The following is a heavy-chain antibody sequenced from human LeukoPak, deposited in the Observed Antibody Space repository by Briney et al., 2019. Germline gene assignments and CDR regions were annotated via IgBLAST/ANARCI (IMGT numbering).Heavy chain of an antibody. D-gene: IGHD3-9*01. CDR1: GFTFNNYA. CDR2: ISYDGNNK. V-gene: IGHV3-30*04. Sequence: GGSLRLSCAASGFTFNNYAMYWVRQAPLKGLEWVAVISYDGNNKYSADSVNARFTISRDNSKNTLYLQMSSLRPEDTAVYYCARDRDRDIIGDGMDVWGKGPTVTVSS. J-gene: IGHJ6*04. CDR3: ARDRDRDIIGDGMDV.